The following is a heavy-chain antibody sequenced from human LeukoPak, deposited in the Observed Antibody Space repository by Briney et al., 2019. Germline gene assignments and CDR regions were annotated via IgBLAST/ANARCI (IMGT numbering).Heavy chain of an antibody. CDR1: GGSISSSSYY. Sequence: SETLSLTCTVSGGSISSSSYYWGWIRQPPGKGLEWIGSIHYSGSTYYNPSLKIRVTISVDTSKNQFSLKLSSVTAADTAVYYCARHPRPPGYSSSWAHGGSDRIDYWGQGTLVTVSS. D-gene: IGHD6-13*01. J-gene: IGHJ4*02. CDR2: IHYSGST. CDR3: ARHPRPPGYSSSWAHGGSDRIDY. V-gene: IGHV4-39*01.